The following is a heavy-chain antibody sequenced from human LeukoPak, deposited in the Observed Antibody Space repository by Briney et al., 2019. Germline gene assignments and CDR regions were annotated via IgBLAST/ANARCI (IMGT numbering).Heavy chain of an antibody. CDR1: GFTFSSYS. CDR2: IGSSSSTI. Sequence: GGSLRLSCAASGFTFSSYSMNWVRQAPGKGLEWVSYIGSSSSTIYYADSVKGRFTISRDNAKNSLYLQMNSLRAEDTAVYYCARYGGDSFYDFWSGSKTGFDYWGQGTLVTVSS. V-gene: IGHV3-48*01. J-gene: IGHJ4*02. D-gene: IGHD3-3*01. CDR3: ARYGGDSFYDFWSGSKTGFDY.